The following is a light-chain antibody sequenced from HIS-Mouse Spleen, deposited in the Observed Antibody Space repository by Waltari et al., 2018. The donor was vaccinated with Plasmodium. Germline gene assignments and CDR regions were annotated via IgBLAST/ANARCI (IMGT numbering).Light chain of an antibody. CDR2: AAS. Sequence: EIVLTQSPATLSLSPGERATLSCRASQSVSSYLAWYQQKPGQAPRLLIYAASNRATGIPARFSGSGSGTYFTLTISSLEPEDFAVYYCQQRSNWPRVLTFGGGTKVEIK. J-gene: IGKJ4*01. CDR3: QQRSNWPRVLT. CDR1: QSVSSY. V-gene: IGKV3-11*01.